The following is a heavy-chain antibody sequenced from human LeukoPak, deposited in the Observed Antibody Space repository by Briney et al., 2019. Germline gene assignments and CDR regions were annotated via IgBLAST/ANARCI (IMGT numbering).Heavy chain of an antibody. CDR3: ARDPSTGYSYGYGDY. J-gene: IGHJ4*02. CDR1: GGSISSYY. V-gene: IGHV4-59*01. CDR2: IYYSGST. D-gene: IGHD5-18*01. Sequence: SETLSLTCTVSGGSISSYYWSWIRQPPGKGLEWIGYIYYSGSTNYNPSLKSRVTISVDTSKNQFSLKLSSVTAADTAVYYCARDPSTGYSYGYGDYWGQGTLVTVSS.